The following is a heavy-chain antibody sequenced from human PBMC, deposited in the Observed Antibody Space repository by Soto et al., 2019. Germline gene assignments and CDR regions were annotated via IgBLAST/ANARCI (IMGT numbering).Heavy chain of an antibody. J-gene: IGHJ5*02. D-gene: IGHD3-22*01. CDR3: ARDTPLNNYLESSGYRIRDNWFDP. CDR2: IIPIFGTA. Sequence: QVQLVQSGAEVKKPGSSVKVSCKASGGTFSSYAISWVRQAPGQGLEWMGGIIPIFGTANYEQKFQVRVTITENESTNTAYKELSSLRSEDTAVYYWARDTPLNNYLESSGYRIRDNWFDPWGQGTLEAVSS. CDR1: GGTFSSYA. V-gene: IGHV1-69*01.